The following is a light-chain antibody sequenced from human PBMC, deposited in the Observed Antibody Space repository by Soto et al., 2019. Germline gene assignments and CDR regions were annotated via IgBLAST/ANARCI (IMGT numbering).Light chain of an antibody. CDR2: EAS. V-gene: IGLV2-23*01. Sequence: SVLTQPASVSGSPGQSITISCTGISNDVGTYNLVSWYQHHPGKAPKLIIYEASKRPSGVPNRFSGSKSGNTASLTISGLHAEDEADYYCCSYGRSVVFGGGTKLTVL. CDR1: SNDVGTYNL. J-gene: IGLJ2*01. CDR3: CSYGRSVV.